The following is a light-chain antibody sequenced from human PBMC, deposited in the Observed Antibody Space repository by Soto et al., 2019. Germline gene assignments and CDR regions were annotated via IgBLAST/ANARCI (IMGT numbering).Light chain of an antibody. CDR3: QQYHFWWT. J-gene: IGKJ1*01. CDR1: QTIESR. V-gene: IGKV1-5*01. Sequence: DIQMTQSPATLSASVGDRVTITCRASQTIESRLAWYQQKPGQAPKVLIYEVSYLESGVPSRFSGSGAGTEFTLTSNSLQPDDFATYYCQQYHFWWTFGQGTKVKI. CDR2: EVS.